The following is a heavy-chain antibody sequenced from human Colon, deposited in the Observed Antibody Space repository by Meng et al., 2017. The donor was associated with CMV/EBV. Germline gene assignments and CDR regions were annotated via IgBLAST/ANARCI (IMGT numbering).Heavy chain of an antibody. Sequence: ASVKVSCKASGYIFTNYYIHWVRQAPGKGLEWMGWINPNRGGTNYAQNFQGRVTMTRDTAISTVYMDLSSLKSDDTAVYYCARDSISNSRDYYFDYWGQGTLVTVSS. J-gene: IGHJ4*02. CDR3: ARDSISNSRDYYFDY. D-gene: IGHD4-23*01. CDR2: INPNRGGT. V-gene: IGHV1-2*02. CDR1: GYIFTNYY.